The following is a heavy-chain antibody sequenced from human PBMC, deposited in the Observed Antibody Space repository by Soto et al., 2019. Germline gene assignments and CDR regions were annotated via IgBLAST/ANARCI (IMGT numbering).Heavy chain of an antibody. CDR1: GYSFPNYW. CDR2: IYPSYSDT. Sequence: PGESLKISCKGSGYSFPNYWIGWVRQLPGKGLEWMGSIYPSYSDTRYSPSFQGQVTISVDKSINTAYLQWSSLQASDTAMYFCARHDICSPTICLNWFDPWGQGTLVTVSS. CDR3: ARHDICSPTICLNWFDP. D-gene: IGHD2-2*01. V-gene: IGHV5-51*01. J-gene: IGHJ5*02.